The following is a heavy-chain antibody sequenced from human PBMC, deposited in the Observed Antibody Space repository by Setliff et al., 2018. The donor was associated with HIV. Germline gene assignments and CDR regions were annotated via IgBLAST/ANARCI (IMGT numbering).Heavy chain of an antibody. CDR1: GGNFSSYA. J-gene: IGHJ5*02. V-gene: IGHV1-69*10. D-gene: IGHD2-21*02. Sequence: SVKVSCKASGGNFSSYAISWVRQAPGQGLEWMGGIIPILGIANYAQKFQGRVTITADKSTSTAYMELSSLRSEDTAVYYCALARLQGMVTAVGPRDNCLDPWGQGTRVTVSS. CDR2: IIPILGIA. CDR3: ALARLQGMVTAVGPRDNCLDP.